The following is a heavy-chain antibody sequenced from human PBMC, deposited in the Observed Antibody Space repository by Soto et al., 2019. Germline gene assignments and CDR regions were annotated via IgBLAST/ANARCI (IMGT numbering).Heavy chain of an antibody. CDR1: GFTFSSHA. CDR3: AKDRVVAGIGEFDS. J-gene: IGHJ5*01. D-gene: IGHD6-19*01. V-gene: IGHV3-30*18. CDR2: ISYDGSNK. Sequence: QVQLVESGGGVIQPGTSLRLSCAASGFTFSSHAMHWVRQVPGKGLEWVAVISYDGSNKYYGDSVKGRFTISRDNSKNTVSLQTNSLRVEDTAVYYCAKDRVVAGIGEFDSWGQGTLVTVSS.